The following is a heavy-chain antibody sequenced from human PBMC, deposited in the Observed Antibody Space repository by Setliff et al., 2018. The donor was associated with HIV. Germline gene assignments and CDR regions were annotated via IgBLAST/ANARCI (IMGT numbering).Heavy chain of an antibody. CDR1: GDSISGYY. CDR2: MHTSGNT. V-gene: IGHV4-4*07. J-gene: IGHJ4*02. CDR3: ASLYYISSWTSYFDS. Sequence: PSETLSLTCTSSGDSISGYYWSWIRQPAGKGLEWIGRMHTSGNTNYNPSLKSRVTLSVDTSKNQFSLELSSVTASDTAVYRCASLYYISSWTSYFDSWGQGTLVTVS. D-gene: IGHD3-10*01.